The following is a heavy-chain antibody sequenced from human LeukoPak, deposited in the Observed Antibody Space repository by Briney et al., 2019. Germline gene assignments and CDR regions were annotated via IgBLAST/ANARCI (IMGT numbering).Heavy chain of an antibody. CDR3: AKDPSVMIRGVLDY. J-gene: IGHJ4*02. Sequence: GGSLRLSCAASGFTFSSYAMSWVRQAPGKGLEWVSAISGSGGSTYYADSVKGRFTISRDNSKNTLYLQMNSLRDEDTAVYHCAKDPSVMIRGVLDYWGQGTLVTVSS. V-gene: IGHV3-23*01. CDR1: GFTFSSYA. CDR2: ISGSGGST. D-gene: IGHD3-10*01.